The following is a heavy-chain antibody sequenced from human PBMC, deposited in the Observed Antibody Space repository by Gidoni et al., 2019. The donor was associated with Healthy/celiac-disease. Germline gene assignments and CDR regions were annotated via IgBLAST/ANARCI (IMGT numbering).Heavy chain of an antibody. CDR2: ISYDVSNK. D-gene: IGHD3-10*01. J-gene: IGHJ4*02. CDR3: ASGGEIGNYFDY. Sequence: QVQLVESGGGVFQPGRSLRLPCAAPGFPFSSYARHWVRQAPGKGLEWVAVISYDVSNKYYADSLKGRFTISRDNSKNTLYLQMNSLRAEDTAVYYCASGGEIGNYFDYWGQGTLVTVSS. V-gene: IGHV3-30*04. CDR1: GFPFSSYA.